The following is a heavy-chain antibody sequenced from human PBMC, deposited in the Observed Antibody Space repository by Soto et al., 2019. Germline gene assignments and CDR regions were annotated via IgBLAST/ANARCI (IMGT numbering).Heavy chain of an antibody. J-gene: IGHJ4*02. Sequence: VQLLESGGGLVQPGGSLRLSCAASGFTFSSYAMSWVRQAPGKGLEWVSAISGSGGSTYYADSVKGRFTISRDNSKNTLYLQMNSLRAEDTAVYYCGGRGYDFWSGYYFDYWGQGTLVTVSS. CDR2: ISGSGGST. D-gene: IGHD3-3*01. V-gene: IGHV3-23*01. CDR1: GFTFSSYA. CDR3: GGRGYDFWSGYYFDY.